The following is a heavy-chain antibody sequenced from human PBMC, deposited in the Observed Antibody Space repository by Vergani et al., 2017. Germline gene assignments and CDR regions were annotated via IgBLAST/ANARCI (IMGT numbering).Heavy chain of an antibody. CDR3: ARDFSGSYWGPSDY. CDR1: GFTFDDYA. V-gene: IGHV3-43D*04. CDR2: ISWDGGST. J-gene: IGHJ4*02. Sequence: EVQLVESGGVVVQPGGSLRLSCAASGFTFDDYAMHWVRQAPGKGLEWVSLISWDGGSTYYADSVNGRFTISRDNSKNSLYLQMNSLRAEDTAVYYCARDFSGSYWGPSDYWGQGTLVTVSS. D-gene: IGHD1-26*01.